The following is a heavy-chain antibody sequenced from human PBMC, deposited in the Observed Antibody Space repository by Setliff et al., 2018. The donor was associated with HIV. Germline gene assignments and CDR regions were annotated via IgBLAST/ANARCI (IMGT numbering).Heavy chain of an antibody. D-gene: IGHD3-22*01. CDR2: INTSGGSA. CDR1: GYTFTSYP. V-gene: IGHV1-46*01. Sequence: GASVKVSCKASGYTFTSYPMHWVRQAPGPGLEWMGVINTSGGSAGYAEKFRGRVTMTRDTSTSTVYMELSSLRSEDTALYYCARVDPYSSGFYGYWGQGTPVTVSS. CDR3: ARVDPYSSGFYGY. J-gene: IGHJ4*02.